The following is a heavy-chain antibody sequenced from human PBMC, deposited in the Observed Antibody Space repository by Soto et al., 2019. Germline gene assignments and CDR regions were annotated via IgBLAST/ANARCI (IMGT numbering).Heavy chain of an antibody. CDR1: GGSFSGYY. CDR3: ARGKLSDYVWGSYRYHFDY. D-gene: IGHD3-16*02. V-gene: IGHV4-34*01. Sequence: TLSLTCAFYGGSFSGYYWSWIRQPPGKGLEWIGEINHSGSTNYNPSLKSRVTISVDTSKNQFSLKLSSVTAADTAVYYCARGKLSDYVWGSYRYHFDYWGQGTVVTAPQ. CDR2: INHSGST. J-gene: IGHJ4*02.